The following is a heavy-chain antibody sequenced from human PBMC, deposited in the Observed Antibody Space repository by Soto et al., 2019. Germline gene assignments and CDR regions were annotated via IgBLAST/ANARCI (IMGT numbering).Heavy chain of an antibody. CDR3: ARLRMVATIDY. CDR1: GGSISSGGYS. Sequence: SETLSLTCAVSGGSISSGGYSWGWIRQPPGKGLEWIGSIYYSGSTYYNPSLKSRVTISVDTSKNQFSLKLSSVTAADTAVYYCARLRMVATIDYWGQGTLVTVSS. V-gene: IGHV4-39*01. D-gene: IGHD5-12*01. CDR2: IYYSGST. J-gene: IGHJ4*02.